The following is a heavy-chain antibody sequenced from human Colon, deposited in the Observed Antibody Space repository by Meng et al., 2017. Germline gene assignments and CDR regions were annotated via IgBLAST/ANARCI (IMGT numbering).Heavy chain of an antibody. D-gene: IGHD3-3*01. CDR2: IKEDASEE. CDR3: VRGSGYYIH. V-gene: IGHV3-7*01. J-gene: IGHJ4*02. Sequence: GGSLRLSCAASGFTFSSYWMTWVRQAPGKGLEWVANIKEDASEEYYVDSVQGRFTIFRDNAKNSLYLQMNSLRAEDTAIYYCVRGSGYYIHWGQGTLVNGAS. CDR1: GFTFSSYW.